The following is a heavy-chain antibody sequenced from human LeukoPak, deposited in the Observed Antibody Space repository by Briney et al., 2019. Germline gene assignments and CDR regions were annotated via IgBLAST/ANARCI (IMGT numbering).Heavy chain of an antibody. V-gene: IGHV1-2*02. J-gene: IGHJ5*02. CDR3: ARGTVPYYYDSSVPFDP. CDR1: GYTFTGYY. D-gene: IGHD3-22*01. CDR2: INPSSGGT. Sequence: ASVKVSCKASGYTFTGYYMHWVRQAPGQGLEWMGWINPSSGGTNYAQKFQGRVTMTRDTSISTAYMELSRLRSDDTAVCYCARGTVPYYYDSSVPFDPWGQGTLVTVSS.